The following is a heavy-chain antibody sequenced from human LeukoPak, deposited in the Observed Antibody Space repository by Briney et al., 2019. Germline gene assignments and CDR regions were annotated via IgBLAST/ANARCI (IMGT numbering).Heavy chain of an antibody. CDR2: ISSSSSYI. D-gene: IGHD3-10*01. CDR1: GFTFSSYS. V-gene: IGHV3-21*01. CDR3: ARDDYYGSGSYDY. J-gene: IGHJ4*02. Sequence: GGSLRLSCAASGFTFSSYSMTWVRQAPGKGLEWVSSISSSSSYIYYADSVKGRFTISRDNAKNSLYLQMNSLRAEDTAVYYCARDDYYGSGSYDYWGQGTLVTVSS.